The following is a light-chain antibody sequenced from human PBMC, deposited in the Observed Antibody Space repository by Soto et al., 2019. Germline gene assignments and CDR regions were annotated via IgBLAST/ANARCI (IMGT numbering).Light chain of an antibody. CDR2: DDN. CDR3: GSWDSSLSAYV. CDR1: SSNIGGNS. V-gene: IGLV1-51*01. Sequence: QSVLTHPPSVSAAPGPKVTSSCSGSSSNIGGNSVSWYQQLPGTAPKLLIYDDNKRPSGIPDRFSGSKSGTSATLGITGFQTGDEADYYCGSWDSSLSAYVFGTGTKVTVL. J-gene: IGLJ1*01.